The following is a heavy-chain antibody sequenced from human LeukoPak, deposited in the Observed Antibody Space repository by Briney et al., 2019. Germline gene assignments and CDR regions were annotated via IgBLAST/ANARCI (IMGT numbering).Heavy chain of an antibody. CDR2: MSYSGST. D-gene: IGHD3-22*01. CDR3: ASYEAGNSNFDY. CDR1: GGSIRSSYYY. J-gene: IGHJ4*02. V-gene: IGHV4-39*01. Sequence: SETLSLTCTVSGGSIRSSYYYWGWIRQPPGRGLEWIGSMSYSGSTYYNPSLKSRVTISVDTSKNQFSLKLSSVTAADTAVYYCASYEAGNSNFDYWGQGTLVTVSS.